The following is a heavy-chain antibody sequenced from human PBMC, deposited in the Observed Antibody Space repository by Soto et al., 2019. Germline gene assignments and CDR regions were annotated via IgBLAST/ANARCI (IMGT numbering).Heavy chain of an antibody. CDR2: ISGSGGST. CDR1: GVTFSSYD. V-gene: IGHV3-23*01. J-gene: IGHJ4*02. Sequence: PGGSLGFNCADSGVTFSSYDMSWVRQAPGKGLEWVSAISGSGGSTYYADSVKGRFTISRDNSKNTLYLQMNSLRAEDTAVYYCAKGDRNIVLVPPAIFDYWGQGTLVTVSS. D-gene: IGHD2-2*01. CDR3: AKGDRNIVLVPPAIFDY.